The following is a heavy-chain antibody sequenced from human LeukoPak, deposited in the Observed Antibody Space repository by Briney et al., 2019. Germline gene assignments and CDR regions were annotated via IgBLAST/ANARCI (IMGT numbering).Heavy chain of an antibody. CDR1: GFTVGSNY. CDR3: AREAHYYDSSGYFDY. J-gene: IGHJ4*02. Sequence: GGSLRLSCAASGFTVGSNYMSWVRQAPGKGLEWVSVIYSGGSTYYADSVKGRFTISRDNSKITLYLQMNSLRAEDTAVYYCAREAHYYDSSGYFDYWGQGTLVTVSS. CDR2: IYSGGST. V-gene: IGHV3-53*01. D-gene: IGHD3-22*01.